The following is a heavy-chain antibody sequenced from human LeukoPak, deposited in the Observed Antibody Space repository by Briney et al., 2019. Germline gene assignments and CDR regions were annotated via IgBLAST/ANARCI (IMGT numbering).Heavy chain of an antibody. CDR1: GGSISSDSYY. CDR2: IYTSGST. CDR3: ARVRGIVVVPAATSVSYYYYYMDV. V-gene: IGHV4-61*02. J-gene: IGHJ6*03. D-gene: IGHD2-2*01. Sequence: SQTLSLTCAVSGGSISSDSYYWSWIRPPAGKGLEWIGRIYTSGSTNYNPSLKSRVTISVDTSKNQFSLKLSSVTAADTAVYYCARVRGIVVVPAATSVSYYYYYMDVWGKGTTVTVSS.